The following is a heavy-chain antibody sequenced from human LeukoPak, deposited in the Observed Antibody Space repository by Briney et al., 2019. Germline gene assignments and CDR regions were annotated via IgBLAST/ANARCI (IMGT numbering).Heavy chain of an antibody. Sequence: GGSLRLSCAASGFTFSSYWMSWVRQAPGKGLEWVANIKQDGSEKYYVDSVKGRFTISRDNAKNSLYLQMNSLRAEDTAVYYCASGGYSSGWYYFDYWGQGTLVTVPS. D-gene: IGHD6-19*01. CDR3: ASGGYSSGWYYFDY. J-gene: IGHJ4*02. CDR1: GFTFSSYW. CDR2: IKQDGSEK. V-gene: IGHV3-7*01.